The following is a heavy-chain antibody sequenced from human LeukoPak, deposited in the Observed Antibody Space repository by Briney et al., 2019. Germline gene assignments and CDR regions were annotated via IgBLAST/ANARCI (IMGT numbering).Heavy chain of an antibody. CDR2: ISYDGSNK. J-gene: IGHJ3*02. D-gene: IGHD3-10*01. CDR1: GFTFSSYG. V-gene: IGHV3-30*18. CDR3: AKVRGGSYYNPNYDAFDI. Sequence: PGGSLRLSCAASGFTFSSYGMHWVRQAPGKGLEWVAVISYDGSNKYYADSVKGRFTISRDNSKNTLYLQMNSLRAEDTAVYYCAKVRGGSYYNPNYDAFDIWGQGTMVTVSS.